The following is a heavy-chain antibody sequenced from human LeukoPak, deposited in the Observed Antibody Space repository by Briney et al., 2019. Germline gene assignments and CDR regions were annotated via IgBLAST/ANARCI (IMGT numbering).Heavy chain of an antibody. CDR3: ARGQQLVDC. CDR1: GYSISSGYF. D-gene: IGHD6-13*01. J-gene: IGHJ4*02. CDR2: IFSDGKT. V-gene: IGHV4-38-2*02. Sequence: SETLSLTCNVSGYSISSGYFWGWVRQPPGKGLEWIGSIFSDGKTYYNPPLKSRVTMSVDTSKNQFSLKLSSVTAADTAVYYCARGQQLVDCWGQGTLVTVSS.